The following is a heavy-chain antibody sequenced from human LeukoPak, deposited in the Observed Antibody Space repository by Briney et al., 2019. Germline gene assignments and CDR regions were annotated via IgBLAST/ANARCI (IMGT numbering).Heavy chain of an antibody. CDR3: ARGGVAAKYYFDF. D-gene: IGHD3-10*01. CDR1: GGSISPLY. Sequence: PSETLSLTCTVSGGSISPLYWGWIRQAPGKGLEFIGYIYNSGSTNFNPSLKSRVTLSVDTSKSQISLKLTSVTAADTAVYYCARGGVAAKYYFDFWGQGTLVTVSS. CDR2: IYNSGST. J-gene: IGHJ4*02. V-gene: IGHV4-59*11.